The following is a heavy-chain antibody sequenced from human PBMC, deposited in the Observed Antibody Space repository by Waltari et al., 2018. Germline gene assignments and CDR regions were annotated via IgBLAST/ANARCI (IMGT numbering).Heavy chain of an antibody. CDR1: GFNLSTYW. D-gene: IGHD6-19*01. CDR3: VTDVSGWYVN. Sequence: EVQLVESGGGLVQPGGSLRLSCSASGFNLSTYWRTWVRHAPGRGLEWVAKIKQDGSAKYDVDSVRGRSTISRDNANNSLFLQINSLRDDDTAVYYCVTDVSGWYVNWGQGTSVTVSS. V-gene: IGHV3-7*01. J-gene: IGHJ4*02. CDR2: IKQDGSAK.